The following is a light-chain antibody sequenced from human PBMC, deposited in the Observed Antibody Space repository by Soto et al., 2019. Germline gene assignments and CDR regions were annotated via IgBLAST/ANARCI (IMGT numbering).Light chain of an antibody. CDR1: TSNIGAGFD. Sequence: QSVLTQPPSVSGAPGQRVTISCIGTTSNIGAGFDVHWYQQFQGTAPKLLIYGGTTRPSGVPDRFSGSQSGTSASLAITGLQPGDEADYYCQSYDSSLSGAWVFGGGTKLTVL. J-gene: IGLJ3*02. V-gene: IGLV1-40*01. CDR2: GGT. CDR3: QSYDSSLSGAWV.